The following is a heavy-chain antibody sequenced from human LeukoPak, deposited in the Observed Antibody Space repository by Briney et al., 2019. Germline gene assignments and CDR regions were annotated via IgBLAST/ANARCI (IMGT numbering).Heavy chain of an antibody. J-gene: IGHJ3*02. D-gene: IGHD3-22*01. CDR3: ARDSSETYYYDSSGLGAFDI. V-gene: IGHV3-64*01. CDR1: GFTFSSYA. Sequence: GGALRLSCAASGFTFSSYAMYWVRQAPGKGLEYVSAISSNGGSTYYANSVKGRFTISRDNSKNTLYLQMGSLRAEDMAVYYCARDSSETYYYDSSGLGAFDIWGQGTMVTVSS. CDR2: ISSNGGST.